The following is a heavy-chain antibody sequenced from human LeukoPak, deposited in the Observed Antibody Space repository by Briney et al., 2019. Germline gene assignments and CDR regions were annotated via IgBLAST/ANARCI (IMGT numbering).Heavy chain of an antibody. J-gene: IGHJ4*02. CDR1: GFSFSDHY. Sequence: QPGGSLRLSCAASGFSFSDHYMDWVRLAPGKGLERVGRIKNKANSYGTDYAASVKGRFTLSRDDSKDSLYLQMNSLRSEDTALYYCTRVRLGAATRYFDYWGQGTLVTVSS. CDR2: IKNKANSYGT. CDR3: TRVRLGAATRYFDY. V-gene: IGHV3-72*01. D-gene: IGHD1-26*01.